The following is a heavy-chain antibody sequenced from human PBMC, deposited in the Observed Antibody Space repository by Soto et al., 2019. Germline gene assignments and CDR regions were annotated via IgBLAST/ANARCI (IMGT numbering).Heavy chain of an antibody. CDR1: GGTFSSYA. CDR3: AKGTLGLERRVYYGMDV. J-gene: IGHJ6*02. V-gene: IGHV1-69*13. Sequence: SVKVSCKASGGTFSSYAISWVRQAPGQGLEWIGGIIPIFGTANYAQKFQGRVTITADESTSTAYMELSSLRSEDTAVYYCAKGTLGLERRVYYGMDVWGQGTTVTVSS. CDR2: IIPIFGTA. D-gene: IGHD1-1*01.